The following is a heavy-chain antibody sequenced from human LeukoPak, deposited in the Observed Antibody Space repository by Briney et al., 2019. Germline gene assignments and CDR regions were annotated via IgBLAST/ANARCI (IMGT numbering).Heavy chain of an antibody. CDR3: ATPPYGGYAVLDY. Sequence: ASVKVSCKVSGYTLTELSMHWVRQAPGKGLEWRGGFDPEDGETIYAQKFQGRVTMTEDTSTDTAYMELSSLRSGDTAVYYCATPPYGGYAVLDYWGQGTLVTVSS. D-gene: IGHD5-12*01. V-gene: IGHV1-24*01. J-gene: IGHJ4*02. CDR1: GYTLTELS. CDR2: FDPEDGET.